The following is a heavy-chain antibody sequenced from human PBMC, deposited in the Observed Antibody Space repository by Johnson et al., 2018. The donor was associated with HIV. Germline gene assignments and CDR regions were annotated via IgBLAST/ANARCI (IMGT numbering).Heavy chain of an antibody. CDR2: ISGSGGST. CDR3: ARGGRYYDPGAFDI. Sequence: QVQLVESGGGLVKPGGSLRLSCVASGFSFSDYYMTWIRQAPGKGLEWVSAISGSGGSTYYADSVKGRFTISRDNSKNTLYLQMNSLRAEDTALYYCARGGRYYDPGAFDIWGQGAMVTVSA. D-gene: IGHD3-22*01. J-gene: IGHJ3*02. CDR1: GFSFSDYY. V-gene: IGHV3-11*01.